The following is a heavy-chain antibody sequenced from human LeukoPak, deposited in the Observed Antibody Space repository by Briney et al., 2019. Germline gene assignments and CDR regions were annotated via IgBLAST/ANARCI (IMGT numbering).Heavy chain of an antibody. J-gene: IGHJ4*02. CDR1: GGTFSSYA. V-gene: IGHV1-69*01. CDR3: AADYDILTGYPY. D-gene: IGHD3-9*01. CDR2: IIPIFGTA. Sequence: SVKVSCKASGGTFSSYAISWVRQAPGQGLEWMGGIIPIFGTANYAQKFQGRVTITADESTSTAYMELSSLRSEDTAVYYCAADYDILTGYPYWGQGTLVTVSS.